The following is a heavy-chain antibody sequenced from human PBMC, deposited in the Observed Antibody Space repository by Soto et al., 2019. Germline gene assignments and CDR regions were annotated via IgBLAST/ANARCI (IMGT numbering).Heavy chain of an antibody. J-gene: IGHJ4*02. CDR2: IYSGGST. CDR1: GFTVSSNY. V-gene: IGHV3-66*01. D-gene: IGHD4-17*01. Sequence: GGSLRLSCAASGFTVSSNYMSWVRQAPGKGLEWVSVIYSGGSTYYADSVKGRFTISRDNSKNTLYLQMNSLRAEDTAVYYCARGKGYGDSPWLFDYWGQGTLVTVSS. CDR3: ARGKGYGDSPWLFDY.